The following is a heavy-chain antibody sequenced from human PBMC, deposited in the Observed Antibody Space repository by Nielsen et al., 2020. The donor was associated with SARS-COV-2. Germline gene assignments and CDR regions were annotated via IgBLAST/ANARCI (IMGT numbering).Heavy chain of an antibody. Sequence: SVKVSCKASGGTFSSYAISWVRQAPGQGIEWMGGIIPIFGTANYAQKFQGRVTMTADKSTSTAYMELSSLRSEDTAVYYCAKAAVVAATQVHYYYYGMDVWGQGTTVTVSS. CDR2: IIPIFGTA. D-gene: IGHD2-15*01. J-gene: IGHJ6*02. V-gene: IGHV1-69*06. CDR3: AKAAVVAATQVHYYYYGMDV. CDR1: GGTFSSYA.